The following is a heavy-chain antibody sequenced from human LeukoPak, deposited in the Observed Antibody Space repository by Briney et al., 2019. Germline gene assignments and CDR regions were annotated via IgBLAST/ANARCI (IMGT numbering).Heavy chain of an antibody. J-gene: IGHJ5*02. Sequence: ASVKVSCKASGYTFTGYYMYWVRQAPGQGLGWMGIINPSGGSTTYAEKFQGRVTMTRDTSTSTVYMELSSLRSEDTAVYYCARDSLRTAIAMAGGNWFDPWGQGTLVTVSS. CDR2: INPSGGST. CDR3: ARDSLRTAIAMAGGNWFDP. V-gene: IGHV1-46*01. CDR1: GYTFTGYY. D-gene: IGHD6-19*01.